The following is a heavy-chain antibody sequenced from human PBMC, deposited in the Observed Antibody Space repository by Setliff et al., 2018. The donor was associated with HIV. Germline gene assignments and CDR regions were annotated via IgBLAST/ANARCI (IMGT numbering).Heavy chain of an antibody. V-gene: IGHV4-30-4*01. CDR1: GVSIAGGDYY. J-gene: IGHJ4*02. D-gene: IGHD2-21*02. CDR3: FRYGDDVRRFYF. Sequence: TLSLTCTVSGVSIAGGDYYWSWIRQSPGKGLEWVGYIYYTGNTYCNPCLVSRLSMSVDTSKNQFTLELHSVTAADTAVYYCFRYGDDVRRFYFWGQGTLVTVSS. CDR2: IYYTGNT.